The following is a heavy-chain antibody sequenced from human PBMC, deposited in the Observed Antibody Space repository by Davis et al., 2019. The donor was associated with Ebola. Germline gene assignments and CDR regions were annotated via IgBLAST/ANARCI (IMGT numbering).Heavy chain of an antibody. Sequence: GESLKISCTGSGYSFTSYWIGWVRQMPGKGLEWMGIIYPGDSDTRYSPSFQGQVTISADKSISTAYLQWSSLKASDTAMYYCASHLDAMATNPYGMDVWGQGTTVTVSS. CDR1: GYSFTSYW. D-gene: IGHD5-24*01. J-gene: IGHJ6*02. V-gene: IGHV5-51*01. CDR2: IYPGDSDT. CDR3: ASHLDAMATNPYGMDV.